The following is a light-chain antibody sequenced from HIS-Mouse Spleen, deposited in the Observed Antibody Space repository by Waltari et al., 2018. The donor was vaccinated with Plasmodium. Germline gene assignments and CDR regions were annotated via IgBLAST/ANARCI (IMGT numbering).Light chain of an antibody. CDR2: EVS. CDR3: SSYAGSNNLV. V-gene: IGLV2-8*01. J-gene: IGLJ2*01. Sequence: QSALTQPPSASGSPGQSVTISCTGTRSDVGGYNYFSWYQQHPGKAPKPMIYEVSKRPSGVPDRFSGSKSGNTASLTVSGLQAEDEADYYCSSYAGSNNLVFGGGTKLTVL. CDR1: RSDVGGYNY.